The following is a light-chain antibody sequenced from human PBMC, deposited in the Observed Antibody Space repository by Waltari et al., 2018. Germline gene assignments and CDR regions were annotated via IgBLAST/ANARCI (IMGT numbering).Light chain of an antibody. CDR1: QSIARS. V-gene: IGKV1-39*01. CDR3: QQSYRIPPIT. Sequence: DIQMTQSPSSLSASVGDRVTITCRASQSIARSLNWYQQKPGQAPKLLIYVASTLQSGVPSRCSGSGSGTDFTLTISSLQPEDFATYYCQQSYRIPPITFGQGTRLEIK. J-gene: IGKJ5*01. CDR2: VAS.